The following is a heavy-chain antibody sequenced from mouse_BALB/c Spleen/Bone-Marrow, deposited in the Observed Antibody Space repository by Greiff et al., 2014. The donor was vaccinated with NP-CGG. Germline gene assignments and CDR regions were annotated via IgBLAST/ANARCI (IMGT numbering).Heavy chain of an antibody. CDR3: ARNWVYFDY. Sequence: QVQLQQSGAELVKPGAPVKLSCKASGYTFTSYWMNWVKQRPGRGLEWIGRIDPSDSETHYNQKFKDKATLTVDKSSSTAYIQLSSLTSEDSAVYYCARNWVYFDYWGQGTTLTASS. CDR1: GYTFTSYW. J-gene: IGHJ2*01. D-gene: IGHD4-1*01. V-gene: IGHV1-69*02. CDR2: IDPSDSET.